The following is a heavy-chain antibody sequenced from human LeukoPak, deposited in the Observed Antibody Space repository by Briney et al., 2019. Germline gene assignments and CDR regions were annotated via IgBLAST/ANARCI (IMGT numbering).Heavy chain of an antibody. J-gene: IGHJ4*02. CDR1: GFTFSSYG. CDR3: AKDLSGSHTY. V-gene: IGHV3-30*18. D-gene: IGHD1-26*01. CDR2: ISYDGSNK. Sequence: GESLRLSCAASGFTFSSYGRHWIRQAPGKGLEWVAVISYDGSNKYYADSVKGRFTISRDNSKNTLYLQMNSLRAEDTAVYYCAKDLSGSHTYWGQGTLVSVSS.